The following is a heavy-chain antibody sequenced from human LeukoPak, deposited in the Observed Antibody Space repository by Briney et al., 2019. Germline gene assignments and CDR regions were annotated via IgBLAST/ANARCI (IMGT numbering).Heavy chain of an antibody. CDR3: ARDGGGYTYGHYYFDY. J-gene: IGHJ4*02. D-gene: IGHD5-18*01. Sequence: PGRSLRLSCAASGFTFSSYAMHWVRQAPGKGLEWVSYITSSSGAIYYADSVRGRFTISRDNAKNSLYLQMNSLRAEDTAVYYCARDGGGYTYGHYYFDYWGQGTLVTVSS. CDR2: ITSSSGAI. CDR1: GFTFSSYA. V-gene: IGHV3-48*01.